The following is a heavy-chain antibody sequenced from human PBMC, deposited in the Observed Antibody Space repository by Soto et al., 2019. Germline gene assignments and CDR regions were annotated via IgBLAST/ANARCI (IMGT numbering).Heavy chain of an antibody. Sequence: GGSLRLSCAASGFTFSSYSMNWVRQAPGKGLEWVSSISSSSYIYYADSVKGRFTISRDNAKNSLYLQMNSLRAEDTAVYYCARGPTVDTAMAYWGQGTLVTVSS. D-gene: IGHD5-18*01. J-gene: IGHJ4*02. CDR2: ISSSSYI. CDR3: ARGPTVDTAMAY. V-gene: IGHV3-21*01. CDR1: GFTFSSYS.